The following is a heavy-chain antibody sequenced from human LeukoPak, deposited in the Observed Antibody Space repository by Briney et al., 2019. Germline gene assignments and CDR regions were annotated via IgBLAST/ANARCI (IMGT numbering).Heavy chain of an antibody. J-gene: IGHJ3*02. D-gene: IGHD3-10*01. CDR3: AKLRRGGGAFDI. CDR1: GFTFSSYA. Sequence: GGSLRLSCAASGFTFSSYAMSWVRQAPGKGLGWVSAISGSGGSTYYADSVKGRFTISRDNSKNTLYLQMNSLRAEDTAVYYCAKLRRGGGAFDIWGQGTMVTVSS. CDR2: ISGSGGST. V-gene: IGHV3-23*01.